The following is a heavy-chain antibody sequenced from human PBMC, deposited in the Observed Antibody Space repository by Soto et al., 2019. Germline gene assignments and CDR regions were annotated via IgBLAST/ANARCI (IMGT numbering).Heavy chain of an antibody. CDR1: GVTCSSYS. CDR2: ISSSSSTI. J-gene: IGHJ6*02. D-gene: IGHD1-26*01. Sequence: GGSMKLSCAASGVTCSSYSMDGVRQATGKGLEWVSYISSSSSTIYYADSVKGRFTISRDNAKNSLYLQMNSLRDEDTAVYYCARDVRQYSGSSPVGMDVWGQGTTVTVSS. V-gene: IGHV3-48*02. CDR3: ARDVRQYSGSSPVGMDV.